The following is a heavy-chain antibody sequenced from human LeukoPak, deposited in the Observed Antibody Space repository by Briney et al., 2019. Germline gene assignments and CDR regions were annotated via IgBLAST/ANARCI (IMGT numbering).Heavy chain of an antibody. CDR2: VFTSGIISGNT. D-gene: IGHD2-2*01. J-gene: IGHJ4*02. V-gene: IGHV4-4*07. CDR1: GGSISSYY. Sequence: SETLSLTCTVSGGSISSYYWSWIRQPPGKGLEWIGRVFTSGIISGNTNYNPSLKSRVTISVDTSKNQFSLKLSSVTAADTAVYYCARAKAYCSSTSCYAGVFDYWGQGTLVTVSS. CDR3: ARAKAYCSSTSCYAGVFDY.